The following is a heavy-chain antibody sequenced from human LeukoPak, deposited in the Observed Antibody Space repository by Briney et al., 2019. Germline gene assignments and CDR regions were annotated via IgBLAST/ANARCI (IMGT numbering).Heavy chain of an antibody. D-gene: IGHD3-22*01. CDR2: INPNSGVT. CDR3: ARGSQQIDDAFDI. V-gene: IGHV1-2*02. J-gene: IGHJ3*02. Sequence: GASVKVSCKSSGYTFTGYYLHWVRQAPGQGLEWMGWINPNSGVTSSAQRFQGRVTMTRDTSISTAYMELSRLRSDDTDVYYCARGSQQIDDAFDIWGQGTMVTVSS. CDR1: GYTFTGYY.